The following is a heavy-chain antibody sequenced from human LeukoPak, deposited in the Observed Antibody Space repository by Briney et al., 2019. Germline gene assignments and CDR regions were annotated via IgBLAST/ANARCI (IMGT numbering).Heavy chain of an antibody. CDR3: AKDGYYGSGSYSTFDY. CDR2: ISYDGSNK. V-gene: IGHV3-30*04. Sequence: RGSLRLSCAASGFTFSSYAMHWVRQAPGKGLEWVAVISYDGSNKYYADSVKGRFTISRDNSKNTLYLQMNSLRAEDTAVYYCAKDGYYGSGSYSTFDYWGQGTLVTVSS. J-gene: IGHJ4*02. D-gene: IGHD3-10*01. CDR1: GFTFSSYA.